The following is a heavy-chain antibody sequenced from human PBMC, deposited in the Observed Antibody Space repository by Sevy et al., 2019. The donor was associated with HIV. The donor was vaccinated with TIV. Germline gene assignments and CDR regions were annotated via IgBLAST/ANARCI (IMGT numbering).Heavy chain of an antibody. CDR3: AGENAWGRGYS. Sequence: SETLSLTCTVSGGSITSLYWNWIRQPPGKGLEWIANIYYNGHINYNPSLKSRVTLSLETSKNQFSLRLSSVTAADTAMYYCAGENAWGRGYSWGQGTLVTVSS. J-gene: IGHJ4*02. CDR2: IYYNGHI. V-gene: IGHV4-59*08. CDR1: GGSITSLY. D-gene: IGHD1-26*01.